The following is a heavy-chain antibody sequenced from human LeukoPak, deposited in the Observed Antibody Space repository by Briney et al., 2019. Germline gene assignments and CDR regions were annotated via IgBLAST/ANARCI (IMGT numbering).Heavy chain of an antibody. CDR1: GFTVSTNY. CDR3: ARDFKKSFDY. V-gene: IGHV3-53*01. CDR2: IYSGGST. Sequence: GGSLRLSCAASGFTVSTNYMNWVRQAPGKGLEWVSVIYSGGSTYYADSVKGRFTISRDNSKNTLYLQMNSLRAEDTAVYYCARDFKKSFDYWGQGTLVTVSS. J-gene: IGHJ4*02.